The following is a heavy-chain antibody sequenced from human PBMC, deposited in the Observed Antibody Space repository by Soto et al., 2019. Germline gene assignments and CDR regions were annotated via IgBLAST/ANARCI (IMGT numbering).Heavy chain of an antibody. CDR2: ISSSSSFI. Sequence: VRQAPGKGLEWVSSISSSSSFIYYADSVEGRFTISRDNARNTLYLQMNSLRAEDTAVYYCARDQDAFDIWGQGTMVTVSS. V-gene: IGHV3-21*06. J-gene: IGHJ3*02. CDR3: ARDQDAFDI.